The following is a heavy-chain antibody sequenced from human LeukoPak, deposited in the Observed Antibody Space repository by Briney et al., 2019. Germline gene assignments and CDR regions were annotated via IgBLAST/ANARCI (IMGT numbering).Heavy chain of an antibody. V-gene: IGHV3-7*01. CDR1: EFTFSNYW. Sequence: GGSLRLSCAASEFTFSNYWMTWVRQAPGKGLEWVSNIKEDGSDKYYVDSVKGRFTISRDNAKNSLYLQMNNLRAEDTAVYYCARDVGYFRFDYWGQGTLVTVSS. CDR3: ARDVGYFRFDY. J-gene: IGHJ4*02. CDR2: IKEDGSDK. D-gene: IGHD5-18*01.